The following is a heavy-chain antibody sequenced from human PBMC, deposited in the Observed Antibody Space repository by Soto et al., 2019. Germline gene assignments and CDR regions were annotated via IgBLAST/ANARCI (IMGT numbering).Heavy chain of an antibody. J-gene: IGHJ4*02. CDR2: INPSGGTT. CDR1: GYTFTSYY. Sequence: VASVKVSCKASGYTFTSYYIHWVRQAPGQGLEWMGLINPSGGTTVDPQKFQGRVTMTRDTSTSTVYMVLSSLRSEDTAVYYCARDWEFGYWGQGTLVTVSS. D-gene: IGHD3-10*01. V-gene: IGHV1-46*01. CDR3: ARDWEFGY.